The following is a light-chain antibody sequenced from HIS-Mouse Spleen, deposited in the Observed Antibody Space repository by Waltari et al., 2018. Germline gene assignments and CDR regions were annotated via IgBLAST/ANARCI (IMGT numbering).Light chain of an antibody. CDR1: QSISSW. V-gene: IGKV1-5*03. J-gene: IGKJ3*01. CDR2: KAS. Sequence: DIQMTQSPSTLSASVGDRVTITCRASQSISSWLAWYQQKPGKAPKLLIYKASSLESGVPSRFSGSESGTEFTLTISSLQPDDFATYYCQQYNSYLTFGPGTKVDIK. CDR3: QQYNSYLT.